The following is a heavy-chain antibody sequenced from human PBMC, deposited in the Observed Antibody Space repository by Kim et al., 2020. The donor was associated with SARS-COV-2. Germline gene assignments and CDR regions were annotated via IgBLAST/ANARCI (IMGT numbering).Heavy chain of an antibody. Sequence: GRFTISRENSKNTLYLQMNSLRAEDTAVYYCAKDGVCSSTSCYYYYGMDVWGQGTTVTVSS. J-gene: IGHJ6*02. V-gene: IGHV3-23*01. CDR3: AKDGVCSSTSCYYYYGMDV. D-gene: IGHD2-2*01.